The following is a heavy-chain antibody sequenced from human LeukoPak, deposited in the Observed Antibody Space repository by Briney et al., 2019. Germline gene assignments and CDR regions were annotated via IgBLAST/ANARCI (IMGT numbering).Heavy chain of an antibody. CDR1: GFPLSTSGMR. V-gene: IGHV2-70*04. CDR2: IDWDDDK. Sequence: SGPTLVNPTQTLTLTCTFSGFPLSTSGMRVRWIRQPPGKALEWLARIDWDDDKFYSTSLKARLTISKDTSKNQVVLTMTNMDPVDTATYYCARIDRAYPYYFDYWGQGTLVTVSS. CDR3: ARIDRAYPYYFDY. J-gene: IGHJ4*02.